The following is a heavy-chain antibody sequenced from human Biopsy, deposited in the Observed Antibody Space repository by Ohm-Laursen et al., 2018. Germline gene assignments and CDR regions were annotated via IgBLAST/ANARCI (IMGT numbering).Heavy chain of an antibody. D-gene: IGHD2-15*01. V-gene: IGHV3-72*01. J-gene: IGHJ5*01. CDR3: ARAGRYCSGGGCYSWFDS. Sequence: LSLTCAASGFSFSDNYMDWVRQAPGKGLEWVGRIRDKANSYTTDYAASVKGGFTISRDDSKNSLYLQMNSLKTEDTALYYCARAGRYCSGGGCYSWFDSWGQGTLVTVSS. CDR2: IRDKANSYTT. CDR1: GFSFSDNY.